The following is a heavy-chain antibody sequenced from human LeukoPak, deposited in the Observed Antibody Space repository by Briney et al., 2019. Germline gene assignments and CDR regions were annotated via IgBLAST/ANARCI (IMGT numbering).Heavy chain of an antibody. J-gene: IGHJ4*02. Sequence: GESLKISRKGSGYSFTSYWIGWVRQMPGKGLEWMGIIYPGDSDTRYSPSFQGQVTISADKSISTAYLQWSSLKASDTAMYYCARRYSGYDRRPAEFDYWGQGTLVTVSS. CDR3: ARRYSGYDRRPAEFDY. CDR2: IYPGDSDT. D-gene: IGHD5-12*01. CDR1: GYSFTSYW. V-gene: IGHV5-51*01.